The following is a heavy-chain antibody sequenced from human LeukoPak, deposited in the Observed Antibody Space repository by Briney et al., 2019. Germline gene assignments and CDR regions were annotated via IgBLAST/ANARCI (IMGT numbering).Heavy chain of an antibody. J-gene: IGHJ6*02. D-gene: IGHD3-22*01. CDR2: IYYSGST. Sequence: SETLSLTCTVSGGSISSSSYYWGWIRQPPGKGLEWIGSIYYSGSTYYNPSLKSRVTISVDTSKNQFSLKLSSVTAADTAVYYCARHGGSHDSSGYYYVVPRDYYYYGMDVWGQGTTVTVSS. CDR3: ARHGGSHDSSGYYYVVPRDYYYYGMDV. CDR1: GGSISSSSYY. V-gene: IGHV4-39*01.